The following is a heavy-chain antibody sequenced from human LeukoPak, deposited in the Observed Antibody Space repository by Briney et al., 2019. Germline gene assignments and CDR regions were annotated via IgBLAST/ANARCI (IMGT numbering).Heavy chain of an antibody. CDR1: GFTFRSSA. J-gene: IGHJ4*02. V-gene: IGHV3-23*01. Sequence: GGTLRLSCAASGFTFRSSAMSWVRQAPGKGLEWVSAISDGSGNTYYADSVKGRFTISRDNSKNTLYLQMNSLSPEDTAVYYCAKEMKWEQWLAFDYWGQGTLVTVSS. CDR3: AKEMKWEQWLAFDY. CDR2: ISDGSGNT. D-gene: IGHD6-19*01.